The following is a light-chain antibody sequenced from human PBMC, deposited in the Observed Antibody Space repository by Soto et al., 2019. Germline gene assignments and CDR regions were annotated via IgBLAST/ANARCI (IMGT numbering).Light chain of an antibody. CDR1: QSVSSY. CDR3: QQYGRSPWT. CDR2: GAS. J-gene: IGKJ1*01. V-gene: IGKV3-20*01. Sequence: EILFTQSPATLSLSPGERATLSCRASQSVSSYLAWYQQKPGQAPRLLIYGASSRATGIPDRFSGSGSGTDFTLTISRLEPEDFAVYYCQQYGRSPWTFGQGTKVDIK.